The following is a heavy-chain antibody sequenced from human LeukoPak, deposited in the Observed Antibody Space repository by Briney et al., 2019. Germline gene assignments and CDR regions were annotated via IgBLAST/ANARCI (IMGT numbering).Heavy chain of an antibody. D-gene: IGHD2-2*01. CDR3: ARECCSSTSPNWFDP. CDR2: IYSTGST. CDR1: GGSVSSSSYY. Sequence: SETLSLTCTVSGGSVSSSSYYRGWIRQPPGKGLEWIGSIYSTGSTYFNPSLKSRVTISVDTSKNQFSLKLSSVTAADTAVYYCARECCSSTSPNWFDPWGQGTLVTVSS. V-gene: IGHV4-39*07. J-gene: IGHJ5*02.